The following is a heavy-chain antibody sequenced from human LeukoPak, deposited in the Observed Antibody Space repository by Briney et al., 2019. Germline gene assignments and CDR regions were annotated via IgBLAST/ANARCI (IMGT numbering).Heavy chain of an antibody. J-gene: IGHJ4*02. Sequence: ASVTVSCKAPGYTFTSYGISWVRQAPGQGLEWMGWISAYNGNTNYAQKLQGRVTMTTDTSTSTAYMELRSLRSDDTAVYYCARALIVAPGDDFDYWGQGTLVTVSS. V-gene: IGHV1-18*01. CDR2: ISAYNGNT. CDR1: GYTFTSYG. D-gene: IGHD5-12*01. CDR3: ARALIVAPGDDFDY.